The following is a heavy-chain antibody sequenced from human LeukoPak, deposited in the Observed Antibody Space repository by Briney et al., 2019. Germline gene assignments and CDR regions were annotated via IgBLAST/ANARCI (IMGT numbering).Heavy chain of an antibody. CDR3: AKWGIAVAGTRFHYFDY. CDR1: GFTFSSYA. V-gene: IGHV3-23*01. J-gene: IGHJ4*02. Sequence: PGGSLRPSCAASGFTFSSYAMNWVRQAPGKGLEWVSGISGSGGTTYYADSMKGRFTISRDNSKNTLYLQMNSLRGEDTAVYYCAKWGIAVAGTRFHYFDYWGQGTLVTVSS. CDR2: ISGSGGTT. D-gene: IGHD6-19*01.